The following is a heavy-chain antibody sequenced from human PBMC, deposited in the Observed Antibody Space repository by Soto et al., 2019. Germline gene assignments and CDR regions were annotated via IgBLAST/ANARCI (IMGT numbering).Heavy chain of an antibody. CDR1: GGSISSSSYY. Sequence: QLQLQESGPGLVKPSETLSLTCTVSGGSISSSSYYWGWIRQPPGKGLEWIGSIYYSGSTYYNPSLKSRVTISVDTSKNQFSLKLSSVTAADTAVYYCARRSRYFDWHAAGWFDPWGQGTLVTVSS. CDR2: IYYSGST. D-gene: IGHD3-9*01. V-gene: IGHV4-39*01. CDR3: ARRSRYFDWHAAGWFDP. J-gene: IGHJ5*02.